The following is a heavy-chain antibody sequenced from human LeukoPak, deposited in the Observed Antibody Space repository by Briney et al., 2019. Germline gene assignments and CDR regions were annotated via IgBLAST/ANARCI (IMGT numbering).Heavy chain of an antibody. Sequence: PSETLSLTCAVYGGSFSGYYWSWIRQPPGKGLEWIGEINHSGSTNYNPSLKSRVTISVDTSKNQFSLKLSPVTAADTAVYYCAREIVRTVYSSTWYTYFDNWGQGTLVTVSS. CDR3: AREIVRTVYSSTWYTYFDN. CDR1: GGSFSGYY. J-gene: IGHJ4*02. CDR2: INHSGST. V-gene: IGHV4-34*01. D-gene: IGHD6-13*01.